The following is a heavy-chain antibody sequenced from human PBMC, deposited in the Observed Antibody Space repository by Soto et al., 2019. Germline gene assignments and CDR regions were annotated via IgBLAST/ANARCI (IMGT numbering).Heavy chain of an antibody. D-gene: IGHD6-19*01. V-gene: IGHV1-3*01. J-gene: IGHJ3*02. CDR1: GYIFTMYT. Sequence: QVQLVQSGTEVKKPGASVKISCEASGYIFTMYTNHWVRQAPGQRLEWMGWIEAGDGRTRYSQTFQDRVTITRDASARTAYMEVSSLRSEDTAVYYCARSSGWYALDIWGQGTMVIVSS. CDR3: ARSSGWYALDI. CDR2: IEAGDGRT.